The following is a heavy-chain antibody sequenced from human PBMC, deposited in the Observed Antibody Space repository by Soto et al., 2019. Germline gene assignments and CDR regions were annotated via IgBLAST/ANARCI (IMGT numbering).Heavy chain of an antibody. CDR3: ARDPHEFWTSYWFDP. D-gene: IGHD3-3*01. Sequence: ASGKVSCKASGGTFSSYAINWVRQAPGQGLELMGWISAYDGKTTYAEKFQGRVTLTTDTSTSTAYMELRSLRSDDTAIYYCARDPHEFWTSYWFDPWGQGTPVTVSS. CDR1: GGTFSSYA. CDR2: ISAYDGKT. V-gene: IGHV1-18*01. J-gene: IGHJ5*02.